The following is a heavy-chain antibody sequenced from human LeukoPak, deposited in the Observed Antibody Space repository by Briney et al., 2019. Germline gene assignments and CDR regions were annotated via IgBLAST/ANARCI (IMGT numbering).Heavy chain of an antibody. CDR2: IIPIFGTA. Sequence: SVKVSCKASGGAFSSYAISWVRQAPGQGLELMGGIIPIFGTANCAQKFQGRVTITADESTSTAYMELSSLRSEDTAVYYCARDPDKYSSSSGGYWGQGTLVTVSS. CDR3: ARDPDKYSSSSGGY. D-gene: IGHD6-6*01. CDR1: GGAFSSYA. J-gene: IGHJ4*02. V-gene: IGHV1-69*13.